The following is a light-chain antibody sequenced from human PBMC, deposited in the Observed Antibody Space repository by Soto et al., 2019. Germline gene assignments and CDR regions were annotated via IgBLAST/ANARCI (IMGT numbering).Light chain of an antibody. CDR2: GAS. CDR1: QGISTY. Sequence: DIQLTQSPSFLSASVGDRVTITCQASQGISTYLAWYQQKPGKAPNLLSYGASTLQTGVPSRFSGSGSGTEFTLTISSLQPEDFATYYCQLLNTSPPLTFGGGTKVEI. CDR3: QLLNTSPPLT. J-gene: IGKJ4*01. V-gene: IGKV1-9*01.